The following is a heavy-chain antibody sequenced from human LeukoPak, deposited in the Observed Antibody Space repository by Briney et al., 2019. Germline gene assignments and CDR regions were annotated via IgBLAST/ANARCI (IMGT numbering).Heavy chain of an antibody. Sequence: GGSLRLSCAASGFTFSSYGMHWVRQAPGKGLEWVAVISYDGSNKYYADSVKGRFTISRDNSKNTLYLQMNSLRAEDTAVYYCAKDALRYSSGYYYDYWGQGTLVTVSS. CDR3: AKDALRYSSGYYYDY. V-gene: IGHV3-30*18. J-gene: IGHJ4*02. CDR2: ISYDGSNK. CDR1: GFTFSSYG. D-gene: IGHD3-22*01.